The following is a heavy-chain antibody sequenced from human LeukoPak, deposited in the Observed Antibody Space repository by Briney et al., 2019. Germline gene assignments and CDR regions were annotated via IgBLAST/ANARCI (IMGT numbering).Heavy chain of an antibody. CDR1: GFTFSSYG. CDR2: IWYDGSNK. V-gene: IGHV3-33*01. CDR3: ARAIDDYGDYITDY. D-gene: IGHD4-17*01. Sequence: GGSLRLSCAASGFTFSSYGMHWVRQAPGKGLEWVAVIWYDGSNKYYADSVKGRFTISRDNSKNTLYLQMNSLRAEDTAVYYCARAIDDYGDYITDYWSQGTPVTVSS. J-gene: IGHJ4*02.